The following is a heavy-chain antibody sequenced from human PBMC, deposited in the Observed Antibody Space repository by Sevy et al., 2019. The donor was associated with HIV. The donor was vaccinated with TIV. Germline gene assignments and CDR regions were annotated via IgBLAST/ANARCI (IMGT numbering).Heavy chain of an antibody. CDR3: ARDLPPSATTVAHFDY. V-gene: IGHV3-7*01. Sequence: GSLRLSCAASGFTFSRYWMTWVRQAPGKGLEWVANIKVDGSEKYYVDSVKGRFTISRDNAKNSLYLQMNSLRAEDTAVYYCARDLPPSATTVAHFDYWGQGTLVTVSS. J-gene: IGHJ4*02. D-gene: IGHD4-17*01. CDR1: GFTFSRYW. CDR2: IKVDGSEK.